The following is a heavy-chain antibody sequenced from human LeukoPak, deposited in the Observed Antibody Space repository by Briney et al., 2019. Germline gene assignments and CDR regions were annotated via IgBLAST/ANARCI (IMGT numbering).Heavy chain of an antibody. CDR3: AKDQQKSWSSTFDY. V-gene: IGHV3-30*02. CDR2: IRYDGSNK. Sequence: GGSLRLSCAASGFTFSSYGMHWVRQAPGKGLEWVAFIRYDGSNKYYADSVKGRFTISRDNSKNTLYLQMSSLRAEDTAVYYCAKDQQKSWSSTFDYWGQGTLVTVSS. CDR1: GFTFSSYG. J-gene: IGHJ4*02. D-gene: IGHD2-2*01.